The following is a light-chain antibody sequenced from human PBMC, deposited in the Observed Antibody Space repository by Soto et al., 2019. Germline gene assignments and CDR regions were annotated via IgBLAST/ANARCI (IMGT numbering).Light chain of an antibody. V-gene: IGKV1-39*01. Sequence: DIQMAQSPSSLSASVGDRVTITCRASQPITKYLNWYRHKPGQAPKLLIHSTSTLESGVSSRFSGSGSRTDFSLTVSSLQPEDFATFYCQQSHRLPWTFGQGTRVDI. CDR2: STS. J-gene: IGKJ1*01. CDR1: QPITKY. CDR3: QQSHRLPWT.